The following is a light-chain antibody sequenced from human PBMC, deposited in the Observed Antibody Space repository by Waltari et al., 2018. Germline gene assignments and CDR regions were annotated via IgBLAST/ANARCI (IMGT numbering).Light chain of an antibody. CDR2: DNN. Sequence: QSVLTQPPSVSAAQGQTVTISCSGSSSNIGNNYVSWSQQLPGTAPKLLIYDNNKRPSGIPDRFSGSKSGTSATLGITGLQTGDEADYYCGTWDSSLSAVVFGGGTKLTVL. J-gene: IGLJ2*01. V-gene: IGLV1-51*01. CDR1: SSNIGNNY. CDR3: GTWDSSLSAVV.